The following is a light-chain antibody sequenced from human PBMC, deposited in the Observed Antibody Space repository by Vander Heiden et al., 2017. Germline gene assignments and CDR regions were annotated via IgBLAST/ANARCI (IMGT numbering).Light chain of an antibody. V-gene: IGKV1-39*01. CDR2: AAS. Sequence: DIQMTQSPSSLSASVGDRVTITCRASQSISSYLNWYQQKPRKAPKLLIYAASSLQSGVPSRFSGSGSGTDFTLTISSLQPEDFATYYCQQRDSTPQTFGQGTKVEIK. CDR1: QSISSY. CDR3: QQRDSTPQT. J-gene: IGKJ1*01.